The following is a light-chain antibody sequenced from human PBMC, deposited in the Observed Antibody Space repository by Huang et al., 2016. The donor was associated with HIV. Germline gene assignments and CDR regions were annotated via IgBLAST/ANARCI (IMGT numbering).Light chain of an antibody. V-gene: IGKV3-11*01. CDR3: QQRSNWLT. J-gene: IGKJ4*01. CDR2: DTS. CDR1: QNIGNY. Sequence: EIVLTQSPATLSLSPGDRATLSCRASQNIGNYLDWYQQKPGQAPRLLIYDTSNRATGIPAMFSGGGSGTDFTLTISSLEPEDFAVYFCQQRSNWLTFGGGTKVETK.